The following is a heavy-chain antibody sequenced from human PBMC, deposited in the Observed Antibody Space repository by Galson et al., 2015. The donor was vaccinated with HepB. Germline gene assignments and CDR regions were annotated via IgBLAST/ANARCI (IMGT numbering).Heavy chain of an antibody. Sequence: LSLTCAVYGGSFSGYYWSWIRQPPGKGLEWIGEINHSGSTNYNPSLKSRVTISVDTSKNQFSLKLSSVTAADTAVYYCARVPRYYDFWSGHRAFDIWGQGTMVTVSS. V-gene: IGHV4-34*01. J-gene: IGHJ3*02. CDR3: ARVPRYYDFWSGHRAFDI. CDR2: INHSGST. D-gene: IGHD3-3*01. CDR1: GGSFSGYY.